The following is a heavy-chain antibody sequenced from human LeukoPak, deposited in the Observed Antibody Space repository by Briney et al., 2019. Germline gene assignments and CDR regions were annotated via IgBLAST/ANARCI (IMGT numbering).Heavy chain of an antibody. V-gene: IGHV3-21*01. CDR2: ISSSSSYI. Sequence: PGGSLRLSCAASGFTFSNAWMSWVRQAPGKGLEWVSSISSSSSYIYYADSVKGRFTISRDNAKNSLYLQMNSLRAEDTAVYYCAREAAAGDFDYWGQGTLVTVSS. CDR3: AREAAAGDFDY. J-gene: IGHJ4*02. D-gene: IGHD6-13*01. CDR1: GFTFSNAW.